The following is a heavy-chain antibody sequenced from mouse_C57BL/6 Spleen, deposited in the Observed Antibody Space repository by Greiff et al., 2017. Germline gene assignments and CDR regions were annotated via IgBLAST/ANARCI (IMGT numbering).Heavy chain of an antibody. Sequence: QVQLKQSGPGLVQPSQSLSITCTVSGFSLTSYGVHWVRQSPGKGLEWLGVIWRGGSTDYNAAFMSRLSITKDNSKSQVFFKMNSLQADDTAIYYCAKNEDYGSKSLTFAYWGQGTLVTVSA. CDR1: GFSLTSYG. D-gene: IGHD1-1*01. V-gene: IGHV2-5*01. J-gene: IGHJ3*01. CDR3: AKNEDYGSKSLTFAY. CDR2: IWRGGST.